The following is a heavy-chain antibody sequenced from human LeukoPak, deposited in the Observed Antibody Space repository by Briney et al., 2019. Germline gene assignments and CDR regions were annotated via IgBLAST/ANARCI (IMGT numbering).Heavy chain of an antibody. J-gene: IGHJ4*02. CDR2: IYYSGTT. CDR1: GGSISSSSDY. V-gene: IGHV4-39*01. D-gene: IGHD3-22*01. Sequence: SETLSLTCTVSGGSISSSSDYWGWIRQPPGKGLEYIGSIYYSGTTYYNPSLKSRVSMSVDMSKNQFSLKLSSVTAADTAVYYCARHYYDSSGSRRDYHFDYWGQGTLVTVSS. CDR3: ARHYYDSSGSRRDYHFDY.